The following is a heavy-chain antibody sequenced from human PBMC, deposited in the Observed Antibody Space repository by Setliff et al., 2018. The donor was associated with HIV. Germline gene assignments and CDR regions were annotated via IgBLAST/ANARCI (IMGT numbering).Heavy chain of an antibody. V-gene: IGHV4-34*01. CDR3: ARLRWAAIAGTWDYYYYGMDV. CDR2: INHSGST. Sequence: PAETLSLTCAVYGAFFGGYYWSWVRQPPGKGLEWIGEINHSGSTNYNPSLKSRVTISVDTSKNQFSLKGRSVTAADTAVYYCARLRWAAIAGTWDYYYYGMDVWGQGTTVTVSS. D-gene: IGHD6-13*01. CDR1: GAFFGGYY. J-gene: IGHJ6*02.